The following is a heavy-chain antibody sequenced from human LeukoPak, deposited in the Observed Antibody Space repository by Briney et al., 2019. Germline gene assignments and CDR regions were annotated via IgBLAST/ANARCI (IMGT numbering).Heavy chain of an antibody. J-gene: IGHJ6*03. D-gene: IGHD2-2*01. V-gene: IGHV5-51*01. Sequence: PGESLKISCKGSGYSFTSYWIGWVRQMPGKGLEWMGIIFPVDSDTRYSPSFQGQVTISADKSISTAYLQWSSLKASDTAMYYCARQRDYCSSTSCPLYMDVWGKGTTVTVSS. CDR1: GYSFTSYW. CDR3: ARQRDYCSSTSCPLYMDV. CDR2: IFPVDSDT.